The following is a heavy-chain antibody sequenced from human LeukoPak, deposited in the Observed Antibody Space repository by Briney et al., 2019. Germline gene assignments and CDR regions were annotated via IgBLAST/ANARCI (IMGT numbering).Heavy chain of an antibody. D-gene: IGHD6-19*01. Sequence: GGSLRLSCAASGFTFSSYGMHWARQAPGKGLEWVAVIWYDGSNKYYADSVKGRFTISRDNSKNTLYLQMNSLRAEDTAVYYCARIGIAVASSDYWGQGTLVTVSS. CDR2: IWYDGSNK. J-gene: IGHJ4*02. V-gene: IGHV3-33*01. CDR1: GFTFSSYG. CDR3: ARIGIAVASSDY.